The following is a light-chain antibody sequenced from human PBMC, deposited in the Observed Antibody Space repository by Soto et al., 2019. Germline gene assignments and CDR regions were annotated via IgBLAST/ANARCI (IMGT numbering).Light chain of an antibody. CDR1: QTISSW. J-gene: IGKJ2*01. CDR3: QQYNSFPYT. CDR2: KAS. Sequence: DIQMTQSPSTLSGSVGDRVTITCRASQTISSWLAWYQQKPGKAPKLLIYKASTLKSGVPSRFSGSGSGTEFTLTISSPQPDDFATYYCQQYNSFPYTFGQGTKVDIK. V-gene: IGKV1-5*03.